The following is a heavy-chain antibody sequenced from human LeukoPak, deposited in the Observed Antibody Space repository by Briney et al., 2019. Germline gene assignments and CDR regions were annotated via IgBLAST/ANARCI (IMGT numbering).Heavy chain of an antibody. CDR2: TYNSGST. V-gene: IGHV4-59*12. Sequence: SETLSLTCTVSGGSISIYYWSWIRQPPGKGLEWIGYTYNSGSTNYNPSLKSRVTISVDTSKNQFSLKLSSVTAADTAVYYCARGQINYYDSSGYFTPHYYFDYWGQGTLVTVSS. J-gene: IGHJ4*02. CDR1: GGSISIYY. D-gene: IGHD3-22*01. CDR3: ARGQINYYDSSGYFTPHYYFDY.